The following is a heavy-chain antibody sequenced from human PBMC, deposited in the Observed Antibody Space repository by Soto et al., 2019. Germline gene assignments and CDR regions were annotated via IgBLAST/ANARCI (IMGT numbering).Heavy chain of an antibody. CDR1: GDSINSDNW. CDR3: ARGEIQQHLDS. D-gene: IGHD6-13*01. CDR2: IYHTGST. J-gene: IGHJ4*02. V-gene: IGHV4-4*02. Sequence: SETLSLSCAVSGDSINSDNWWSWVRQPPGKGLEWIGEIYHTGSTNYNPSLKSRVLISVDKSQKQFFLKLTSVTAADTAVYFFARGEIQQHLDSWGQGTLVTVSS.